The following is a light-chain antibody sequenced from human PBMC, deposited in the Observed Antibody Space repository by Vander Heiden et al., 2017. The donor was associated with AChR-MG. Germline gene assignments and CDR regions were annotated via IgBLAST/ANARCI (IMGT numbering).Light chain of an antibody. Sequence: EMVMTQSPATLSVSHGERATLPCRAGTSFSPRLAWYQQKPGQAPRFLIYGESTRANGITARFSGSGSGTDFTLTISSLQSEEFAVYYCQQYNRWPPGTFGQGTKVEIK. CDR3: QQYNRWPPGT. CDR1: TSFSPR. CDR2: GES. V-gene: IGKV3-15*01. J-gene: IGKJ1*01.